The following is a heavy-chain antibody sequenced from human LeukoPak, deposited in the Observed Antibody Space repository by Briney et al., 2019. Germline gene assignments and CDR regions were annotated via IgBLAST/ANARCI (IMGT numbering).Heavy chain of an antibody. V-gene: IGHV1-2*02. J-gene: IGHJ6*02. CDR1: GYTFTGYY. CDR3: ASVTTVTTLYYGMDV. D-gene: IGHD4-17*01. CDR2: INPNSGGT. Sequence: GASVKVSCKASGYTFTGYYMHWVRQAPGQGLEWMGWINPNSGGTNYAQKFQGRVTMTRDTSTSTVYMELSSLRSEDTAVYYCASVTTVTTLYYGMDVWGQGTTVTVSS.